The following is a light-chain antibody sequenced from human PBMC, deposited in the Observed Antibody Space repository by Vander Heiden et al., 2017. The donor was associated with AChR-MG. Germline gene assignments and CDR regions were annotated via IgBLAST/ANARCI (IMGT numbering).Light chain of an antibody. CDR3: QQYNNWLTWT. J-gene: IGKJ1*01. Sequence: EIVTPQSPSTLSVSPRERATLSCRASQSVSSNLAWYQQKPGQAPRLLIYGASTRATGIPARFSGSGSGTEFTLTISSLQSEDFAVDYCQQYNNWLTWTFGQGTKVEIK. V-gene: IGKV3-15*01. CDR2: GAS. CDR1: QSVSSN.